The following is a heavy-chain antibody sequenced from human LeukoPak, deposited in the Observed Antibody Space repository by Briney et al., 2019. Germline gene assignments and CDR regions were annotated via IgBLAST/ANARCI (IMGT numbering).Heavy chain of an antibody. CDR2: IIPIFGTA. Sequence: SVKVSCKASGYTFTGYYIHWVRQAPGQGLEWMGRIIPIFGTANYAQKFQGRVTITADESTSTAYMELSSLRSEDTAVYYCARDPQNIVVVPAARRYNWFDPWGQGTLVTVSS. V-gene: IGHV1-69*13. CDR1: GYTFTGYY. CDR3: ARDPQNIVVVPAARRYNWFDP. J-gene: IGHJ5*02. D-gene: IGHD2-2*01.